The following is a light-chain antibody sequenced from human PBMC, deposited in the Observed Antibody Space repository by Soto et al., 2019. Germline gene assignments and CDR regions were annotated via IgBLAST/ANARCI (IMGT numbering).Light chain of an antibody. Sequence: DIQMTQSPSSLSASVGDRVTITCQASQDIKNYLNWYQQKPGKAPNLLIYDASNLKTGVPSRFIGGGSGTHFTFTIISLQPEDVATYYCQQYDHLPPLSFGGGTKVEIK. CDR3: QQYDHLPPLS. CDR2: DAS. J-gene: IGKJ4*01. V-gene: IGKV1-33*01. CDR1: QDIKNY.